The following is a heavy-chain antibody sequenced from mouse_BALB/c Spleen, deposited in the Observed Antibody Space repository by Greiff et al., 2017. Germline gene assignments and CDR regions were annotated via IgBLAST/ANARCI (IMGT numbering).Heavy chain of an antibody. Sequence: EVMLVESGGGLVQPGGSLKLSCAASGFTFSSYTMSWVRQTPEKRLEWVAYISNGGGSTYYPDTVKGRFTISRDNAKNTLYLQMSSLKSEDTAMYYCARTDGYLPWFAYWGQGTLVTVSA. CDR3: ARTDGYLPWFAY. J-gene: IGHJ3*01. V-gene: IGHV5-12-2*01. CDR1: GFTFSSYT. D-gene: IGHD2-3*01. CDR2: ISNGGGST.